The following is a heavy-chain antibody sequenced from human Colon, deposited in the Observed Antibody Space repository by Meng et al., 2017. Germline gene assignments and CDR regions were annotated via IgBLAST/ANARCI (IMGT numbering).Heavy chain of an antibody. CDR3: ARADCTAGICYQFDN. CDR1: GLSIGTTGDY. D-gene: IGHD2-8*02. Sequence: VQLQEPGPRLVNPSLSLSLTCNVSGLSIGTTGDYWTWIRQRPGKGLEWIGKIFYTGTAHYNPSLKTRAAMSVDRSKNQFSLKLSSVTAADTAVYYCARADCTAGICYQFDNWGQGTLVTVSS. V-gene: IGHV4-31*03. J-gene: IGHJ4*02. CDR2: IFYTGTA.